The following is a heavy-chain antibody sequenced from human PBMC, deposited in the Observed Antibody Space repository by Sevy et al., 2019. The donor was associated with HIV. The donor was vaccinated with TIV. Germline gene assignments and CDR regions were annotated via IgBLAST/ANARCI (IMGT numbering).Heavy chain of an antibody. J-gene: IGHJ4*02. V-gene: IGHV3-33*01. CDR2: IWYDGTNK. CDR3: ARESLAVAGIGYYFNY. D-gene: IGHD6-19*01. Sequence: GGSLRLSCTASGFSISGYGMHWVRQVPGKGLEWVAIIWYDGTNKDYTYSVKGRFTITRENSKNTLYLQMNSLRVEDTAVYYCARESLAVAGIGYYFNYWGQGTLVTVSS. CDR1: GFSISGYG.